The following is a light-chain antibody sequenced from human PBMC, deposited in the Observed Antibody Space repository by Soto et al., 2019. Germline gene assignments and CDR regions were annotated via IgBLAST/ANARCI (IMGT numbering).Light chain of an antibody. V-gene: IGKV3-15*01. CDR2: GAS. Sequence: EIVMTQSPATLSVSPGERATLSCRASQSVGSNLAWYQQRPGQAPRLLIYGASTRATGIPAKFSGSGSGIEFTLIISSLQSEDSAVYYCQQYNTWPPALTFGGGTKVEIK. CDR1: QSVGSN. CDR3: QQYNTWPPALT. J-gene: IGKJ4*01.